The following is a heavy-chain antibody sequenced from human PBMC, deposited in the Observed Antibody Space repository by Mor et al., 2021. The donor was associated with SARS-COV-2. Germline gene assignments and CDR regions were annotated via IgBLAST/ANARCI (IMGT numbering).Heavy chain of an antibody. Sequence: GRVTISRDTSKNTLYLQMNSLRAEDTAVYYCAKNMLRGVTDYYYMDVWGKGTTVTVSS. J-gene: IGHJ6*03. CDR3: AKNMLRGVTDYYYMDV. D-gene: IGHD3-10*01. V-gene: IGHV3-23*01.